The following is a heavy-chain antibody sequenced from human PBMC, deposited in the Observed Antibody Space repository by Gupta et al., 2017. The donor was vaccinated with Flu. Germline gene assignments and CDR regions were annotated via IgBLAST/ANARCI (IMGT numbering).Heavy chain of an antibody. CDR2: VDPADSDT. CDR1: GYTFTNYW. Sequence: DVQLGQSGAEVRKPGESLRISCKISGYTFTNYWITWVRQMPGKGLEWMGRVDPADSDTYYSPSCEGHVTMSIDKSINTAYLQWRSLKASDTAMYYCATMIVVKTNAYDVGGQGTTVIVSS. V-gene: IGHV5-10-1*01. D-gene: IGHD3-22*01. J-gene: IGHJ3*01. CDR3: ATMIVVKTNAYDV.